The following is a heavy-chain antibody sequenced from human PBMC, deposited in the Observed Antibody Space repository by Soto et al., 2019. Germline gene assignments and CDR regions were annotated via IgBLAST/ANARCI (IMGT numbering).Heavy chain of an antibody. D-gene: IGHD3-16*01. CDR3: VKDRLSEYDYGRFDF. CDR2: LNWSGVNR. CDR1: GYAFENNA. Sequence: PGGSLRLSCAASGYAFENNAMHWVRQAPGRGLRWVSGLNWSGVNRGYAESVKGRFTISRDNGKNSVDLQMNSLRPEDTALYYCVKDRLSEYDYGRFDFWGQGT. J-gene: IGHJ4*02. V-gene: IGHV3-9*01.